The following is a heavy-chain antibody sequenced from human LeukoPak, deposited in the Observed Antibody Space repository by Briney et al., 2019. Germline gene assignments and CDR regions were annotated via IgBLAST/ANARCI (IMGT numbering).Heavy chain of an antibody. Sequence: ASVKVSCKASGGTFRSYTISWVRQAPGQGLEWMGRIIPILGIANYAQKFQGRVTITADKSTSTAYMELSSLRSEDTAVYYCARDGLVRGVIVDWGQGTLVTVSS. D-gene: IGHD3-10*01. CDR3: ARDGLVRGVIVD. J-gene: IGHJ4*02. V-gene: IGHV1-69*04. CDR2: IIPILGIA. CDR1: GGTFRSYT.